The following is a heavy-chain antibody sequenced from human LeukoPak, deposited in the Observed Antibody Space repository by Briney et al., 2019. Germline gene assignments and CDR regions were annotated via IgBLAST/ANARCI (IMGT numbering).Heavy chain of an antibody. J-gene: IGHJ6*03. CDR3: ARVSRFYYYMDV. CDR1: GGTFSSYA. Sequence: SEKVSCKASGGTFSSYAISWVRQAPGQGLEWMGRIIPIFGTANYAQKFQGRVTITTDESTSTAYMELSSLRSEDTAVYYCARVSRFYYYMDVWGKGTTVTVSS. V-gene: IGHV1-69*05. CDR2: IIPIFGTA. D-gene: IGHD3-3*01.